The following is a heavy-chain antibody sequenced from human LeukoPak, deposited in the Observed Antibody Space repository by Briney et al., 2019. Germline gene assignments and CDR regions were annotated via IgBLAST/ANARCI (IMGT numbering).Heavy chain of an antibody. J-gene: IGHJ5*02. D-gene: IGHD5-18*01. Sequence: SETLSLTCAVYGGSVSYYYWSWIRQPPGKGLEWIGEINNSGSTNYNPSLKSRVTISVDTSKNQFSPKLSCGTAADTAVYYCARGLPRVRGYSYGSTWFDPWGQGTLVTVSS. V-gene: IGHV4-34*01. CDR2: INNSGST. CDR1: GGSVSYYY. CDR3: ARGLPRVRGYSYGSTWFDP.